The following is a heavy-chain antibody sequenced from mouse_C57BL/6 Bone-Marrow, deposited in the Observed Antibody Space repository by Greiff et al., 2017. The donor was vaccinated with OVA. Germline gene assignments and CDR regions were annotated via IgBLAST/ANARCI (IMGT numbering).Heavy chain of an antibody. CDR1: GYTFTSYW. V-gene: IGHV1-50*01. J-gene: IGHJ2*01. CDR3: ARLGGDYFDY. CDR2: IDPSDSYT. D-gene: IGHD4-1*01. Sequence: VQLQQPGAELVKPGASVKLSCKASGYTFTSYWMQWVKQRPGQGLEWIGEIDPSDSYTNYNQKFKGKATLTVDTSSSTAYMQLSSLTSEDSAVYYCARLGGDYFDYWGQGTTLTVSS.